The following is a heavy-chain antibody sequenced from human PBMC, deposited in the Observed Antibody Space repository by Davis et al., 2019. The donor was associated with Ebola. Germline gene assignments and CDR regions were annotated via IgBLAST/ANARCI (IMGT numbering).Heavy chain of an antibody. V-gene: IGHV1-46*01. D-gene: IGHD3-22*01. CDR1: GYTFTSYY. CDR3: ARAERITMIVGETGWFDP. J-gene: IGHJ5*02. Sequence: ASVKVSCKASGYTFTSYYMHWVRQAPGQGLEWMGIINPSGGSTSYAQKFQGRVTITADKSTSTAYMELSSLRSEDTAVYYCARAERITMIVGETGWFDPWGQGTLVTVSS. CDR2: INPSGGST.